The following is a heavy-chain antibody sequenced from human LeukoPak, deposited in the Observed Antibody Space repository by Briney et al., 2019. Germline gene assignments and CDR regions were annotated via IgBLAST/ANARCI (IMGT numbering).Heavy chain of an antibody. CDR1: GDSVSSNSAA. D-gene: IGHD5-18*01. CDR2: TYYRSKWYN. CDR3: ARGRGYSYGYPYYYYGMDV. V-gene: IGHV6-1*01. J-gene: IGHJ6*02. Sequence: SQTLSPTCAISGDSVSSNSAAWNWIRQSPSRGLEWLGRTYYRSKWYNDYAVSVKSRITINPDTSKNQFSLQLNSVTPEDTAVYYCARGRGYSYGYPYYYYGMDVWGQGTTVTVSS.